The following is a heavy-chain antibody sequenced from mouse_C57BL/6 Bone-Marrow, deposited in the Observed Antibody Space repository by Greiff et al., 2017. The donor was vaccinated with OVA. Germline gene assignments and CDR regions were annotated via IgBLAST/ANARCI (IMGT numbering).Heavy chain of an antibody. J-gene: IGHJ1*03. Sequence: VQVVESGAELVRPGASVKLSCKASGYTFTDYYINWVKQRPGQGLEWIARIYPGSGNTYYNEKFKGKATLTAEKSSSTAYMQLSSLTSEASAVYFCARGPLYYDYERYWYFDVWGTGTTVTVSS. CDR1: GYTFTDYY. CDR2: IYPGSGNT. CDR3: ARGPLYYDYERYWYFDV. D-gene: IGHD2-4*01. V-gene: IGHV1-76*01.